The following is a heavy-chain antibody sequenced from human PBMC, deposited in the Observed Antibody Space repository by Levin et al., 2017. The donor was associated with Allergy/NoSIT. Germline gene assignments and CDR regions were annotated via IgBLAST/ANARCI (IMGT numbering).Heavy chain of an antibody. V-gene: IGHV1-45*02. J-gene: IGHJ3*02. CDR1: GYTFTYRY. CDR3: ARSSGIAATDAAFDI. D-gene: IGHD6-13*01. CDR2: ITPFNGNT. Sequence: TGESLKISCKASGYTFTYRYLHWVRQAPGQALEWMGWITPFNGNTNYAQKFQDRVTITRDRSMSTAYMELSSLRSEDTAMYYCARSSGIAATDAAFDIWGQGTMVTVSS.